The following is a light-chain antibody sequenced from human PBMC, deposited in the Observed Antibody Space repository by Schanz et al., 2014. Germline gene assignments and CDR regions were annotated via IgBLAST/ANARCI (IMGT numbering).Light chain of an antibody. V-gene: IGLV2-8*01. CDR2: EVT. CDR3: SSYAGSNNLL. Sequence: QSALTQPRSVSGSPGQSVTISCTGASSDVGSYNYVSWYQQNPGKAPKLMIYEVTKRPSGVPDRFSGSKSGNTASLTVSGLQAEDEGDYYCSSYAGSNNLLFGGGTKLTVL. CDR1: SSDVGSYNY. J-gene: IGLJ2*01.